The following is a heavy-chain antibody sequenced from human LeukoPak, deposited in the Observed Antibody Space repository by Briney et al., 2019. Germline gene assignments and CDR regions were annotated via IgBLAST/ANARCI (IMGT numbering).Heavy chain of an antibody. CDR1: GGSISSYY. Sequence: SETLSLTCTVSGGSISSYYWSWIRQPPGKGLEWIGHIYYSGSTNYNPSLKSRVTISVDTSKNQFSLNLSSVTAADTAVYFCARGCSGRTCHDYWGQGTLVTVSS. CDR3: ARGCSGRTCHDY. D-gene: IGHD2-15*01. V-gene: IGHV4-59*01. J-gene: IGHJ4*02. CDR2: IYYSGST.